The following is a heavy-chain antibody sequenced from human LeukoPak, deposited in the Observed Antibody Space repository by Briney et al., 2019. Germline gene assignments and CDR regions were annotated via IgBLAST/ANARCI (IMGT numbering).Heavy chain of an antibody. V-gene: IGHV3-64*04. J-gene: IGHJ4*02. Sequence: GGSLRLSCSASGFTFSSYAMHWVRQAPGKGLEYVSAISSSGGSTYYADSVRGRFTISRDNSKSTLYLQMNSLRAEDTAVYYCARNFWSGYYIFDYWGQGTLVTVSS. CDR1: GFTFSSYA. CDR3: ARNFWSGYYIFDY. CDR2: ISSSGGST. D-gene: IGHD3-3*01.